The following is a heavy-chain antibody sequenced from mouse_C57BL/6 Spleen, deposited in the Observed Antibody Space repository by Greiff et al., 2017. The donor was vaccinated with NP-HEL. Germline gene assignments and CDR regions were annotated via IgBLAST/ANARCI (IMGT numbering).Heavy chain of an antibody. CDR1: GYTFTSYW. Sequence: VQLQQPGAELVRPGTSVKLSCKASGYTFTSYWMHWVKQRPGQGLEWIGVIDPSDSYTNYNQKFKGKATLTVDTSSSTAYMQLSSLTSEDSAVYYCAGSMGATRGDYFDYWGQGTTLTVSS. D-gene: IGHD1-1*02. CDR3: AGSMGATRGDYFDY. V-gene: IGHV1-59*01. J-gene: IGHJ2*01. CDR2: IDPSDSYT.